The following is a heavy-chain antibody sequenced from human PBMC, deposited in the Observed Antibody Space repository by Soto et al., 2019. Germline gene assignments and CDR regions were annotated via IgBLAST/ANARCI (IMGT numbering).Heavy chain of an antibody. CDR3: AKNRVNIVAAIWGAFDI. Sequence: GGSLRLSCAVSGFTFRNYAMHWVRQAPGKGLEWVAIISDDGSNEYYADSVKGRFTISRDNSKNTLFLQMNSLRVEDTATYFCAKNRVNIVAAIWGAFDIWGQGTVVTVSS. D-gene: IGHD5-12*01. J-gene: IGHJ3*02. CDR1: GFTFRNYA. CDR2: ISDDGSNE. V-gene: IGHV3-30*18.